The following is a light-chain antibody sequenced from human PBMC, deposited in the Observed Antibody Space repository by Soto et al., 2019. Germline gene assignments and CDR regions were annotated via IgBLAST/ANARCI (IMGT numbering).Light chain of an antibody. CDR1: SSDVGGYDY. V-gene: IGLV2-14*01. J-gene: IGLJ1*01. Sequence: QSALTQPASVSGSPGQSITISCTGTSSDVGGYDYVSWYQQHPGKAPKLMIYEVSNRPSGVPNRFSGSKSGNTASLTISGLQAEDEADYYCSSYTSRITRVFGTGTKVTVL. CDR2: EVS. CDR3: SSYTSRITRV.